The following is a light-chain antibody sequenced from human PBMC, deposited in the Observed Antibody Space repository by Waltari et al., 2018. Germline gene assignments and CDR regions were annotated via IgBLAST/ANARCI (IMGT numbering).Light chain of an antibody. Sequence: AIQMTQSPSSVSASVGDKVTITCRASQDIGSDFGWYYQKPGKAPKVLIYGASKLQDGAPSRFSGSGVGTDFTLTITSLQPEDFATYYCLQDNEYPRTFGGGTTV. J-gene: IGKJ4*02. CDR2: GAS. CDR1: QDIGSD. CDR3: LQDNEYPRT. V-gene: IGKV1-6*01.